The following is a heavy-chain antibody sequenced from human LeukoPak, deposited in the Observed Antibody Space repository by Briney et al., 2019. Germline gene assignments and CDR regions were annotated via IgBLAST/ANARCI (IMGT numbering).Heavy chain of an antibody. D-gene: IGHD2-15*01. CDR1: GFTFSNAW. J-gene: IGHJ6*02. CDR2: IKSKTDGGTT. Sequence: GGSLRLSCAASGFTFSNAWMSWVRQAPGKGLEWVGRIKSKTDGGTTDYAAPVKGRFTISRDDSKNTLYLQMNSLRAEDTAVYYCARSPSRGPGHLVVVAATLYYYYGMDVWGQGTTVTVSS. V-gene: IGHV3-15*01. CDR3: ARSPSRGPGHLVVVAATLYYYYGMDV.